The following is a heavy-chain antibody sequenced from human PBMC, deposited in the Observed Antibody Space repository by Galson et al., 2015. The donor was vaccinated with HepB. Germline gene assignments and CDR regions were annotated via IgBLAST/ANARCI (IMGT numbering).Heavy chain of an antibody. CDR1: GGSISSYY. V-gene: IGHV4-4*07. Sequence: TLSLTCSVSGGSISSYYWSWIRQPAGKGLEWIGRFYSSGSINYNPSLKSRVTMSVDTSKNHFSLNLSSVTAADTAVYYCTRELLRNGDIVWGQGILVTVSS. D-gene: IGHD5-12*01. CDR3: TRELLRNGDIV. CDR2: FYSSGSI. J-gene: IGHJ4*02.